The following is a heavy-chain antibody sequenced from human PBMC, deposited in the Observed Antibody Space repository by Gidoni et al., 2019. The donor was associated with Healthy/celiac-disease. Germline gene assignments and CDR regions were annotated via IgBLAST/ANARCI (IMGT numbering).Heavy chain of an antibody. CDR2: ISWDGGST. CDR1: GFTFDDYT. Sequence: EVQLVASGGVVVQLGGSLRRSCAASGFTFDDYTMHWVRQAPGQGLEWVSLISWDGGSTYYADSVKGRFTISRDNSKNSLYLQMNSLRTEDTALYYCAKDMSTSSGSYFSFDYWGQGTLVTVSS. J-gene: IGHJ4*02. V-gene: IGHV3-43*01. CDR3: AKDMSTSSGSYFSFDY. D-gene: IGHD3-10*01.